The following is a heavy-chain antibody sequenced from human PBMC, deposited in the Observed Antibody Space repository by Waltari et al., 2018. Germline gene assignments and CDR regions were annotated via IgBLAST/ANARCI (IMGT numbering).Heavy chain of an antibody. J-gene: IGHJ4*02. Sequence: QVQLVQSGAEVKKPGASVKVSCKASGYTFTSYYMHWVRQAPGQGLEWMGIINPSGGSTSYAQKFQGTFTMTRDTSTSTVYMDLSSLRSEDTAVYYCARSRTVTTGSFDYWGQGTLVTVSS. CDR3: ARSRTVTTGSFDY. V-gene: IGHV1-46*01. CDR2: INPSGGST. D-gene: IGHD4-4*01. CDR1: GYTFTSYY.